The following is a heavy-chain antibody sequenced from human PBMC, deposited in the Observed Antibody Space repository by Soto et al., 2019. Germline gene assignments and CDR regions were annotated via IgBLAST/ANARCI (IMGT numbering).Heavy chain of an antibody. CDR2: ISSSGSTI. J-gene: IGHJ5*02. CDR3: ALYRCTSCPTPRFEP. D-gene: IGHD2-2*01. CDR1: GFTFSDYY. V-gene: IGHV3-11*01. Sequence: QVQLVESGGGLVKPGGSLRLSCAASGFTFSDYYMSWIRQAPGKGLEWVSYISSSGSTISYADSVKGRFTISRDNAKNSLYLQMNSLRAEDTAVYYCALYRCTSCPTPRFEPWGQGTLVTASS.